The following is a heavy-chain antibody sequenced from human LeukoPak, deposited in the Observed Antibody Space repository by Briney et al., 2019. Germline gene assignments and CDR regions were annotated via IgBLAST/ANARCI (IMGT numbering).Heavy chain of an antibody. CDR3: TTFIVVVTAVDY. V-gene: IGHV3-15*01. Sequence: GGSLRLSCEASGFTFRTYRMNWVRQAPGKGLEWVGRIKSKTDGGTTDYAAPVKGRFTISRDDSKNTLYLQMNSLKTEDTAVYYCTTFIVVVTAVDYWGQGTLVTVSS. J-gene: IGHJ4*02. CDR2: IKSKTDGGTT. D-gene: IGHD2-21*02. CDR1: GFTFRTYR.